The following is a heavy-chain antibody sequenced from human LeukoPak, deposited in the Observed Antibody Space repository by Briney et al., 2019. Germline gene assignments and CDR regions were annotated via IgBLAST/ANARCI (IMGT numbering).Heavy chain of an antibody. D-gene: IGHD2-15*01. CDR3: AKEDIVVVVAAEPFDY. CDR2: IRYDGSNK. Sequence: GGSLRLSCAASGFTFSGYGMHWVRQAPGKGLEWVAFIRYDGSNKYYADSVKGRFTISRDNSKNTLYLQMNSLRAEDTAVYYCAKEDIVVVVAAEPFDYWGQGTLVTVPS. CDR1: GFTFSGYG. V-gene: IGHV3-30*02. J-gene: IGHJ4*02.